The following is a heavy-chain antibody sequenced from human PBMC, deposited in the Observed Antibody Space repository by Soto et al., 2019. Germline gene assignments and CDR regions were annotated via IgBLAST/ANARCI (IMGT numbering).Heavy chain of an antibody. V-gene: IGHV1-69*15. CDR2: IVPLFGTA. Sequence: QVQLVQSGAEVKKAGSSVKVSCKASGGTFSSYAITWVRQAPGQGLEWMGTIVPLFGTANYAQKLQGRVTITADESTSTAYMELSSLRSEDTAVYYCARRPDCSSNSCYDYWGQGTVVTVSS. CDR3: ARRPDCSSNSCYDY. CDR1: GGTFSSYA. J-gene: IGHJ4*02. D-gene: IGHD2-2*01.